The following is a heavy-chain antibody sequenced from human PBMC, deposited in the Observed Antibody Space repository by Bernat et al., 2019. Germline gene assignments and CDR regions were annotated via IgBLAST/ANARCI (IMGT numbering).Heavy chain of an antibody. CDR1: GFTVISNY. J-gene: IGHJ3*02. CDR2: IYSGGTT. V-gene: IGHV3-66*01. D-gene: IGHD3-10*01. Sequence: EVQLVESGGGLFQPGGSLRLSCEASGFTVISNYMSWFRQAQGKGLEWVSVIYSGGTTYYADSVKGRFTISRDNSKNTLYLQMNSLRVEDTAVYYCATKITIGIWGQGTMVTVSS. CDR3: ATKITIGI.